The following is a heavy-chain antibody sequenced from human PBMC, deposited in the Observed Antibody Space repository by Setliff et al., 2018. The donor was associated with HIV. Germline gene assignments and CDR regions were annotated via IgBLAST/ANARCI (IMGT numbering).Heavy chain of an antibody. CDR3: ARHAPRNHDLAGVFYPYYMDV. V-gene: IGHV4-61*05. Sequence: PSETLSLTCTVSGGSISTSRFYWSWIRQPPGKGLEWIGYIYYSGSTSYNPSLKSRVTISVDTSKTQFSLKLSSVTAADTAVYYCARHAPRNHDLAGVFYPYYMDVWGKGTTVTVSS. CDR1: GGSISTSRFY. CDR2: IYYSGST. J-gene: IGHJ6*03. D-gene: IGHD1-1*01.